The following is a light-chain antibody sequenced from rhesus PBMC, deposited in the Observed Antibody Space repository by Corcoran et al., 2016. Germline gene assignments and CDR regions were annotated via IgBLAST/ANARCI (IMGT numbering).Light chain of an antibody. J-gene: IGKJ2*01. V-gene: IGKV1-94*01. Sequence: DIQMTQSPSSLSASVGDRVTFTCRASQGVNKELSWDQQKPGKASTLLIYAASSLETGVSSRFSRMGSGTDYSPTISSLKPEDVATYYCLQDYTTPYSFGQGTKVEIK. CDR3: LQDYTTPYS. CDR2: AAS. CDR1: QGVNKE.